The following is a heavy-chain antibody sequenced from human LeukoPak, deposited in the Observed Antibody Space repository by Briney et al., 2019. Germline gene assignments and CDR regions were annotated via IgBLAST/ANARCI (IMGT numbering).Heavy chain of an antibody. Sequence: ASVKVSCKASGGTFSSYAISWVRQAPGQGLEWMGWISAYNGNTNYAQKLQGRVTMTTDTSTSTAYMELRSLRSDDTAVYYCARVTRVTTTQPAYYFDYWGQGALVTVSS. V-gene: IGHV1-18*01. CDR2: ISAYNGNT. CDR3: ARVTRVTTTQPAYYFDY. D-gene: IGHD4-17*01. J-gene: IGHJ4*02. CDR1: GGTFSSYA.